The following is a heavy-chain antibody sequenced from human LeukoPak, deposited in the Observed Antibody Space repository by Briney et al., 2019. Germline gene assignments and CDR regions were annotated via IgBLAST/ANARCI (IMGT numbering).Heavy chain of an antibody. CDR2: INRDGSQK. V-gene: IGHV3-7*04. J-gene: IGHJ4*02. D-gene: IGHD1-7*01. CDR1: GFSLSGYW. CDR3: AMDLSGTYDY. Sequence: PGGSLRLSCAASGFSLSGYWMTWVRQAPGKGLEWVANINRDGSQKNHVDSVQGRFTISRDNAKNTLYLQMNSLRAEDTAAYYCAMDLSGTYDYWGQGTLVTVSS.